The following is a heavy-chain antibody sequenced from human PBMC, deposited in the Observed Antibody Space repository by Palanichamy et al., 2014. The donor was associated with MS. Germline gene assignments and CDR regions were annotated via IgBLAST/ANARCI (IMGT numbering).Heavy chain of an antibody. CDR3: AKDILRRKGPTRYMDV. Sequence: EVQLVEVWGGLVQPGRSLRLSCAASGFTFDDYAMHWVRQAPGKGLEWVSGISWNSGSIGYADSVKGRFTISRDNAKNSLYLQMNSLRAEDTALYYCAKDILRRKGPTRYMDVWGKGTTVTVSS. CDR2: ISWNSGSI. V-gene: IGHV3-9*01. CDR1: GFTFDDYA. J-gene: IGHJ6*03. D-gene: IGHD2-8*01.